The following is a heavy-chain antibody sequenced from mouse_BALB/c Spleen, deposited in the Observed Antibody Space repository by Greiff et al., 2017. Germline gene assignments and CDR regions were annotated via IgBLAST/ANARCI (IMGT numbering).Heavy chain of an antibody. Sequence: QVQLQQSGAELVRPGVSVKISCKGSGYTFTDYAMHWVKQSHAKSLEWIGVISTYYGDASYNQKFKGKATMTVDKSSSTAYMELSSLTSEDSAVYYCTIVIPYYGYSYWGQGTTLTVSS. CDR3: TIVIPYYGYSY. V-gene: IGHV1S137*01. CDR1: GYTFTDYA. D-gene: IGHD1-2*01. J-gene: IGHJ2*01. CDR2: ISTYYGDA.